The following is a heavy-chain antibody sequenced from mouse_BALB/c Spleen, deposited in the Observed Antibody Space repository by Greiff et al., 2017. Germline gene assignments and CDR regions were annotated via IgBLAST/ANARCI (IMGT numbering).Heavy chain of an antibody. CDR1: GFAFSSYD. V-gene: IGHV5-12-1*01. CDR3: ARHETTVVATDRYFDY. CDR2: ISSGGSYT. Sequence: EVQVVESGGGLVKPGGSLKLSCAASGFAFSSYDMSWVRQTPEKRLEWVAYISSGGSYTYYPDSVKGRFTISSDNAKNTLYLQMSSLKSEDTAMYYCARHETTVVATDRYFDYWGQGTTLTVSS. D-gene: IGHD1-1*01. J-gene: IGHJ2*01.